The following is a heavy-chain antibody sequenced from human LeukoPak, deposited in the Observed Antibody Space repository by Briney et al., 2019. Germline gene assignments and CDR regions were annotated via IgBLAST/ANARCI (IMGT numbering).Heavy chain of an antibody. V-gene: IGHV4-30-2*03. CDR3: ARLVAGYNYGFSWYFDL. J-gene: IGHJ2*01. Sequence: KPSQTLSLTCAVSGGSISSGGYSCSWIRQPPGKGLEWIGYIYHSGSTYYNPSLKSRVTISVDTSKNQFSQKLTSVTAADTAVYYCARLVAGYNYGFSWYFDLWGRGTLVTVSS. CDR1: GGSISSGGYS. CDR2: IYHSGST. D-gene: IGHD5-18*01.